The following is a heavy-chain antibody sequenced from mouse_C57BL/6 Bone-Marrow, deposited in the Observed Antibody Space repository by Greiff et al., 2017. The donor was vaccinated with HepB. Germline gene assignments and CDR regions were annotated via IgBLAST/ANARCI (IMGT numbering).Heavy chain of an antibody. CDR2: IYPSDSET. Sequence: QVQLQQPGAELVRPGSSVKLSCKASGYTFTSYWMHWVKQRPIQGLEWIGNIYPSDSETHYNQKFKDKATLTVDKSSSTAYMQLSSLTSEDSAVYYCARSDYSSSLWYFDFWGKGTTLTVSS. J-gene: IGHJ2*01. CDR3: ARSDYSSSLWYFDF. V-gene: IGHV1-52*01. CDR1: GYTFTSYW. D-gene: IGHD1-1*01.